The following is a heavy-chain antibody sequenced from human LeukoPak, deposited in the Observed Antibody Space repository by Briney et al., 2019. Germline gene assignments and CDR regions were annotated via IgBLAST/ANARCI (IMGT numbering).Heavy chain of an antibody. J-gene: IGHJ4*02. CDR3: ATELWNSSWC. Sequence: ASVKVSCKVSGYTLSELSMHSVRPAPGKGLEGMGGFDPEDGETIYAQNFHGRVTMTEDTSTDTAYMELSSLRSEYTAVYYCATELWNSSWCWGQGTLVTVSS. V-gene: IGHV1-24*01. D-gene: IGHD6-13*01. CDR2: FDPEDGET. CDR1: GYTLSELS.